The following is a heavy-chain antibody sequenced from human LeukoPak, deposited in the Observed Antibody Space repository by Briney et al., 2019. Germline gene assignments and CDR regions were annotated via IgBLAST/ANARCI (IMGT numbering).Heavy chain of an antibody. D-gene: IGHD3-22*01. Sequence: PSETLSLTCAVYGGSFSGYYWSWIRQPPGKGLEWIGEINHSGSTNYNPSLKSRVTISVDTSKNQFSLKLSSVTAADTAVYYCARLGTSTYYYDSSGYPQYFDYWGQGTLVTVSS. J-gene: IGHJ4*02. CDR1: GGSFSGYY. CDR3: ARLGTSTYYYDSSGYPQYFDY. CDR2: INHSGST. V-gene: IGHV4-34*01.